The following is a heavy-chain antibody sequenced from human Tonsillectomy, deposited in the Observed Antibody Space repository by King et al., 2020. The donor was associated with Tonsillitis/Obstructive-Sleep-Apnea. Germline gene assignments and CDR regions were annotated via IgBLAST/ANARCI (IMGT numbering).Heavy chain of an antibody. J-gene: IGHJ4*02. CDR2: ISSSSNSI. V-gene: IGHV3-48*02. CDR3: ARDKYASY. D-gene: IGHD2-2*01. CDR1: GFTFSSYS. Sequence: VQLVESGGGLVQPGGSLRLSCAASGFTFSSYSMNWVRQAPGKGLEWVSYISSSSNSIYYAASVKGRFTISRDNAKNSLYLQINSLRDEDTAVYYCARDKYASYWGQGTLVTVSS.